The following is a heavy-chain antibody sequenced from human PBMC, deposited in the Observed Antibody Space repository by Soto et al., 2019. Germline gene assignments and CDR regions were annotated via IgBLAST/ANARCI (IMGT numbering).Heavy chain of an antibody. V-gene: IGHV1-3*01. CDR2: INAGNGNT. J-gene: IGHJ4*02. D-gene: IGHD6-13*01. CDR3: ARPYSSSWSTYFDY. CDR1: GYTFSSYF. Sequence: GASVKVSCKASGYTFSSYFMHWVRQAPGQRLEWMGWINAGNGNTKYSQQFQGRVTFTRDTSATTAYMELSSLTSEDTAVYYCARPYSSSWSTYFDYWGQGTLVTVSS.